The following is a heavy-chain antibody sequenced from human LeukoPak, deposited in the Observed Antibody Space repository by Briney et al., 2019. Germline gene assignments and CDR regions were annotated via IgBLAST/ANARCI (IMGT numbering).Heavy chain of an antibody. CDR1: GFTFSSYA. D-gene: IGHD6-19*01. J-gene: IGHJ4*02. V-gene: IGHV3-30*01. CDR2: ISYDGSNK. CDR3: ARSRPSSLYSSGLFDY. Sequence: GGSLRLSCAASGFTFSSYAMHWVRQAPGKGLEWVAVISYDGSNKYYADSVKGRFTISRDNSKNTLYLQMNSLRAEDTAVYYCARSRPSSLYSSGLFDYWGQGTLVTASS.